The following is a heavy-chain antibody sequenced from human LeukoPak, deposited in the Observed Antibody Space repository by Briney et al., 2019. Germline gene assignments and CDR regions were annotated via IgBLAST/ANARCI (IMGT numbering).Heavy chain of an antibody. CDR1: GFTFSSYS. D-gene: IGHD3-3*01. J-gene: IGHJ6*03. CDR2: ISSSSTI. CDR3: AREGYDFWGVYMDV. Sequence: GGSLRLSCAASGFTFSSYSMNWVRQAPGKGLEWVSYISSSSTIYYADSVKGRFTISRDNAKNSLYLQMNSLRAEDTAVYYCAREGYDFWGVYMDVSGKGTTVTVSS. V-gene: IGHV3-48*01.